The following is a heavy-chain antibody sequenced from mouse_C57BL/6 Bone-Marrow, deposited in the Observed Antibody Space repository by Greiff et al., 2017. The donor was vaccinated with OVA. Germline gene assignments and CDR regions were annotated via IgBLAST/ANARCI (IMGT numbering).Heavy chain of an antibody. Sequence: QVQLKESGPGLVQPSQSLSITCTVSGFSLTSYGVHWVRQSPGKGLEWLGVIWRGGSTDYNAAFMSRLSITTANSKSHVFFQMNSLQADDTAIYYCANLDDYGSSQAWFAYWGQGTLVTVSA. CDR1: GFSLTSYG. V-gene: IGHV2-5*01. CDR2: IWRGGST. D-gene: IGHD1-1*01. CDR3: ANLDDYGSSQAWFAY. J-gene: IGHJ3*01.